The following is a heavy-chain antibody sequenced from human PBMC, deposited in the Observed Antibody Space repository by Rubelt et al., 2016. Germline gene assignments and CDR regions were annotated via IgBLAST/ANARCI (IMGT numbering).Heavy chain of an antibody. V-gene: IGHV4-31*03. Sequence: QVQLQESGPGLVKPSQTLSLTCTVSGGSISSGGYYWSWIRQHPGKGLEWIGYIYYSGSTYYNPSLKGRVTISVDTSKNQFSLKLSSVTAADTAVYYCARGRMALPTHRNRHFDYWGQGTLVTVSS. CDR3: ARGRMALPTHRNRHFDY. D-gene: IGHD1-1*01. J-gene: IGHJ4*02. CDR1: GGSISSGGYY. CDR2: IYYSGST.